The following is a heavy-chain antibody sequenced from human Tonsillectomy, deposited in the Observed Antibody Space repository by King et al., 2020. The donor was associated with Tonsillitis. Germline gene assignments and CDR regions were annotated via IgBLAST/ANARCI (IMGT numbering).Heavy chain of an antibody. D-gene: IGHD6-19*01. Sequence: VQLVESGGGLVQPGGSLRLSCAASGFTFSSYAMSWVRQAPGKGLEWVSGISGSGGSTYYADSVKDRFTISRDNSKNMLYLQMNSLRAEDTAVYYCAKGAPGIAVAGSGAFDYWGQGTLVTVSS. CDR2: ISGSGGST. V-gene: IGHV3-23*04. CDR1: GFTFSSYA. J-gene: IGHJ4*02. CDR3: AKGAPGIAVAGSGAFDY.